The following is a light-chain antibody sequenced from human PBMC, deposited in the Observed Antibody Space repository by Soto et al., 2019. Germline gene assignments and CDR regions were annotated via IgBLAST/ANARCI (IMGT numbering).Light chain of an antibody. CDR2: ATS. CDR1: QGISKY. J-gene: IGKJ2*01. CDR3: QQYNSFPRT. Sequence: DIQMTQSPSSLSASVGDRVTITCRASQGISKYVAWFQQKPGKAPKPLIYATSRLQSGVPSRFSGSGSGTDFTLTISGLKPEDFATYYCQQYNSFPRTFGQGTKLEMK. V-gene: IGKV1-16*01.